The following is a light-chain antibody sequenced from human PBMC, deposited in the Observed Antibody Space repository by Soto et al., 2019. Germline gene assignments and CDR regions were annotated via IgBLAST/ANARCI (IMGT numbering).Light chain of an antibody. CDR2: GNS. V-gene: IGLV1-40*01. CDR3: QSYDIRLSGYV. J-gene: IGLJ1*01. CDR1: SSNIGAGYD. Sequence: QLVLTQPPSVSGAPGQRVTISCTGSSSNIGAGYDVHWYQQLPGTAPKLLIYGNSNRPSGVPDRFSGSKSGTSASLASNGLQAEDEADYYCQSYDIRLSGYVLGTGTKLTFL.